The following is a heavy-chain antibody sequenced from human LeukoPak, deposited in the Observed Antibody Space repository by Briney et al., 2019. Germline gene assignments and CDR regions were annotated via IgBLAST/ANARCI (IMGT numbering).Heavy chain of an antibody. Sequence: PSETLSLTCAVYGGSFSGYYWSWIRQPPGKGLEWIGEINHSGSTNYNPSLKSRVTISVDTSKNQFSLKLSSVTAADTAVYYCARVLLWFGELSWFDPWGQGTLVTVSS. V-gene: IGHV4-34*01. CDR3: ARVLLWFGELSWFDP. CDR2: INHSGST. J-gene: IGHJ5*02. CDR1: GGSFSGYY. D-gene: IGHD3-10*01.